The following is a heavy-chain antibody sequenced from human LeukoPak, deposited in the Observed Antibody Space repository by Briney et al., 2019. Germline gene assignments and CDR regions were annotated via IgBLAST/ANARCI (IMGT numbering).Heavy chain of an antibody. CDR1: GFTFGDYG. Sequence: HTGGSLRLSCSGSGFTFGDYGLSWFRQAPGKGLEWVGYIRSKAFGGIIHYAASVEGRFTISRDDSKSIAYLNMNGLEAEDTAMYYCSKDRGYSAYGLGDSWGQGTLVTVSS. CDR2: IRSKAFGGII. J-gene: IGHJ4*02. CDR3: SKDRGYSAYGLGDS. D-gene: IGHD5-12*01. V-gene: IGHV3-49*03.